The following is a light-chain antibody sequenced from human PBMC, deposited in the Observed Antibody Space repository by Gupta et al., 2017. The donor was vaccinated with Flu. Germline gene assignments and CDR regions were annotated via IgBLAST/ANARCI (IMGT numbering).Light chain of an antibody. CDR1: SSNIGSNF. J-gene: IGLJ1*01. CDR3: ETWDTSLSAGV. V-gene: IGLV1-51*02. CDR2: END. Sequence: QSVVAQPPSVSAAPGQRVTISFSGSSSNIGSNFVSWYRQLPGAAPTLLIYENDKRPSGIPDRFSGSKSGTSATLGITRLQTGDEADYYCETWDTSLSAGVFGTGTKVSVL.